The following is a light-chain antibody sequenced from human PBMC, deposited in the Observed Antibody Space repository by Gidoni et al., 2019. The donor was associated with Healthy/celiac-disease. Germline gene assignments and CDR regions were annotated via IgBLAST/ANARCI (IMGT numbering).Light chain of an antibody. Sequence: EIVLTQSPGTLSLSPGERATLSCRASQSVSSSYLAWYQQKPGQAPRLLIYGASSRATGIPDRFSGSGSWTDSTLTISRLEPEDFAVYYCQQYGSSPKFGQGTKVEIK. CDR1: QSVSSSY. CDR2: GAS. V-gene: IGKV3-20*01. J-gene: IGKJ1*01. CDR3: QQYGSSPK.